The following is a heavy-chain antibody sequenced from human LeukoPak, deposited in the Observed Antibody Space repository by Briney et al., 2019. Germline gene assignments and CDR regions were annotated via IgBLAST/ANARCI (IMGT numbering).Heavy chain of an antibody. D-gene: IGHD2-2*01. Sequence: PGGSLRLSCAASGFTFSSYGMHWVRQAPGEGLEWVAFIRYDGNNKYYADSVKGRFTISRDNAKNSLYLQMDSLRAEDTAVYYCVRVIVVVPDYWGQGTLVTVSS. V-gene: IGHV3-30*02. CDR2: IRYDGNNK. J-gene: IGHJ4*02. CDR1: GFTFSSYG. CDR3: VRVIVVVPDY.